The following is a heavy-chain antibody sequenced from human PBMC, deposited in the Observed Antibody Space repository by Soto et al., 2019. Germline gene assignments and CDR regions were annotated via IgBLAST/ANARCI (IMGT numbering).Heavy chain of an antibody. CDR1: GFTFSTYG. CDR3: AKEFGTGVYSFAAFDD. D-gene: IGHD5-18*01. CDR2: IPYDGSEK. Sequence: QVQLVESGGGVVQPGTSVRLSCAASGFTFSTYGMHWLRQPPGEGLEWLAVIPYDGSEKYYADSVKGRITISRDNSKNTLFLEMKSLRPEDTAFYYCAKEFGTGVYSFAAFDDWGQGTLLTVSS. V-gene: IGHV3-30*18. J-gene: IGHJ3*01.